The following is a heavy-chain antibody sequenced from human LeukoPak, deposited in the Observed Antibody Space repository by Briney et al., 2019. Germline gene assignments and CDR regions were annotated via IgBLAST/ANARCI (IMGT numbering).Heavy chain of an antibody. CDR1: GYTFTGYY. Sequence: ASVKVSCKASGYTFTGYYMHWVRQAPGQGLEWMGWINPNSGGTNYAQKFQGRVTMTRDTSISTAYMELSRLRSDDTAVYYCARGGYCSSTSCHPIFDYWGQGTLATVSS. J-gene: IGHJ4*02. V-gene: IGHV1-2*02. CDR3: ARGGYCSSTSCHPIFDY. D-gene: IGHD2-2*01. CDR2: INPNSGGT.